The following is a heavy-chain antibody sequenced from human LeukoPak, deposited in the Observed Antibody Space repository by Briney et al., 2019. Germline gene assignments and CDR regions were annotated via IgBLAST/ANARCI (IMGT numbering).Heavy chain of an antibody. CDR1: GYSFTSYW. D-gene: IGHD5-18*01. CDR3: ARLVDTTMADY. V-gene: IGHV5-51*01. CDR2: IYPDDSDT. Sequence: GESLKISCKASGYSFTSYWIGWVRQMPGKGLEWMGIIYPDDSDTRYSPSFQGQVTISADKSISTAYLLWSCLKASDTAMYYCARLVDTTMADYWGQGSLVTVSS. J-gene: IGHJ4*02.